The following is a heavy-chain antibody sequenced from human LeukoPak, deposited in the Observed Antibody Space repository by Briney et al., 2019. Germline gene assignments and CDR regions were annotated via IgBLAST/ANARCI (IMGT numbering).Heavy chain of an antibody. CDR2: ISYDGSNK. J-gene: IGHJ4*02. CDR1: GFTFSSYD. Sequence: PGGSLRLSCAASGFTFSSYDIRWVRQAPGKGLEWVAVISYDGSNKYYADSVKGRFTISRDNSKNTLYLQMNSLRAEDTAVYYCAKAATAEYYYDSSGYYPLDYWGQGTLVTVSS. D-gene: IGHD3-22*01. V-gene: IGHV3-30*18. CDR3: AKAATAEYYYDSSGYYPLDY.